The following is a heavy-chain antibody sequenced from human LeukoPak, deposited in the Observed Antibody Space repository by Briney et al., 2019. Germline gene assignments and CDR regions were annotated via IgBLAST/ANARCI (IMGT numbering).Heavy chain of an antibody. CDR2: IYYSGST. V-gene: IGHV4-39*01. Sequence: SETLSLTRTVSGGSISSSSYYWGWIRQPPGKGLEWIGSIYYSGSTYYNPSLKSRVTISVDTSKNQFSLKLSSVTAADTAVYYCARTGITMIVVEYYFDYWGQGTLVTVSS. CDR3: ARTGITMIVVEYYFDY. J-gene: IGHJ4*02. CDR1: GGSISSSSYY. D-gene: IGHD3-22*01.